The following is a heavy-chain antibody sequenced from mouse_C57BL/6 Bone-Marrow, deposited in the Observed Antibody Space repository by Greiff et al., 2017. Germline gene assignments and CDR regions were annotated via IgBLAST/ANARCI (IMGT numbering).Heavy chain of an antibody. D-gene: IGHD1-1*01. Sequence: QVQLQQPGAELVKPGASVKLSCKASGYTFTSYWMHWVKQRPGQGLEWIGMIHPNSGSTNYHEKFKSKATLTVDKSSSTAYLQLSSLTSEDSAVYYCARAPITTVGATPFAYWGQGTLVTVSA. CDR2: IHPNSGST. CDR1: GYTFTSYW. CDR3: ARAPITTVGATPFAY. J-gene: IGHJ3*01. V-gene: IGHV1-64*01.